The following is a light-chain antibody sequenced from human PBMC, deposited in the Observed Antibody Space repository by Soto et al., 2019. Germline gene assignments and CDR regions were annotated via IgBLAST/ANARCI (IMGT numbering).Light chain of an antibody. J-gene: IGKJ3*01. CDR3: QQSSNYFT. CDR2: AAS. V-gene: IGKV1D-13*01. CDR1: QGLNSN. Sequence: AIQLTQSPSSLSASLGDRATITCRASQGLNSNLAWDQQKPGKAPKLLMYAASTLQKGVPSRFSGNGSGTDFTLTISSLQPEDFATYYCQQSSNYFTFGPGTKVDI.